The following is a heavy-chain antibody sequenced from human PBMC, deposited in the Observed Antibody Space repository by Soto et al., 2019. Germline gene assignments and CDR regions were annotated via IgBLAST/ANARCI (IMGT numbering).Heavy chain of an antibody. J-gene: IGHJ4*02. Sequence: SETLSLPWAVYGGSFSGYYWSWVRPPPGKGLEWIGEINHSGSTNYNPSLKSRVTISVDTSKNQFSLKLSSVTAADTAVYYCARSGNFWSGYHPPFDYCGQGTLVTVSS. CDR1: GGSFSGYY. CDR2: INHSGST. D-gene: IGHD3-3*01. V-gene: IGHV4-34*01. CDR3: ARSGNFWSGYHPPFDY.